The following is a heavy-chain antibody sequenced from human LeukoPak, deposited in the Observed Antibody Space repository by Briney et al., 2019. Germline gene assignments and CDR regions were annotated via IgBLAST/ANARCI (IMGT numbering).Heavy chain of an antibody. CDR3: ARAGVHYYYVDV. V-gene: IGHV1-46*01. J-gene: IGHJ6*03. CDR1: GYTFTSYY. CDR2: INPSGGST. Sequence: ASVKVSCKASGYTFTSYYMHWVRQAPGQGLEWMGIINPSGGSTSYAQKFQGRVTMTRDTSTGTVYMELSSLRSEDTAVYYCARAGVHYYYVDVWGKGTTVTVSS. D-gene: IGHD3-3*01.